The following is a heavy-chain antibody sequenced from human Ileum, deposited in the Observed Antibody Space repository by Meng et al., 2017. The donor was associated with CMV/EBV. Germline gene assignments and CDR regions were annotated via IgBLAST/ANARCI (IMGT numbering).Heavy chain of an antibody. Sequence: GESLKISCAASGFTFSSYSMNWVRQAPGKGLEWVSSISSSSSYIYYADSVKGRFTISRDNAKNSLYLQMNSLRAEDTAVYYCARDLPIVYWGQGTLVTVSS. J-gene: IGHJ4*02. V-gene: IGHV3-21*01. CDR1: GFTFSSYS. CDR3: ARDLPIVY. CDR2: ISSSSSYI.